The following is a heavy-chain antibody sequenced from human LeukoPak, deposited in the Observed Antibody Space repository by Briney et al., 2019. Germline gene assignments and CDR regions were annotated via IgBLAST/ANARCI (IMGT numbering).Heavy chain of an antibody. CDR1: GGSISSNYY. CDR3: ALEMATPGAFDY. J-gene: IGHJ4*02. V-gene: IGHV4-59*01. CDR2: IYYSGST. D-gene: IGHD5-24*01. Sequence: SETLSLTCTVSGGSISSNYYWSWIRQPPGKGLEWIGYIYYSGSTNYNPSLKSRVTISVDTSKNQFSLKLSSVTAADTAVYYCALEMATPGAFDYWGQGTLVTVSS.